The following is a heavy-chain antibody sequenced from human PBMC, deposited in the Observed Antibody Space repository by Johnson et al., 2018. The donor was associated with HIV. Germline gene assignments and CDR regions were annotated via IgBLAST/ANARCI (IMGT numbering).Heavy chain of an antibody. CDR3: ARGDSSGWDRYAFDI. CDR1: GITVSSSY. J-gene: IGHJ3*02. CDR2: IYSGGNT. V-gene: IGHV3-66*01. D-gene: IGHD6-19*01. Sequence: VQLVESGGGLVQPGRSLRLSCAASGITVSSSYMSWVRQAPGKGLEWVSVIYSGGNTYYADSVRGRFTISRDNSKNTLYLQMNSLRAEDTAVYYCARGDSSGWDRYAFDIWGQGTMVTVSS.